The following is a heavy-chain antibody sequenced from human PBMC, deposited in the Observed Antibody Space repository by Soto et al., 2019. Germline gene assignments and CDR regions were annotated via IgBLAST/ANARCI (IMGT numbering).Heavy chain of an antibody. Sequence: EVQVVESGGGAVQPGGSLRLSCAASGFTFSRHWMHWVRQAPGKGLVWVSRIHSDGSSMNYADSLKGRFTISRDNAKNTLYLQMNSLRADDTAVYYCARVGDGYDVIDIWGQGTMVTVSS. CDR3: ARVGDGYDVIDI. D-gene: IGHD3-16*01. V-gene: IGHV3-74*01. CDR2: IHSDGSSM. J-gene: IGHJ3*02. CDR1: GFTFSRHW.